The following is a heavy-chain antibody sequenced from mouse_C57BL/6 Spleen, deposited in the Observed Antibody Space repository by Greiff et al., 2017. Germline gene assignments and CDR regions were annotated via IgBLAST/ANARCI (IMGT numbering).Heavy chain of an antibody. D-gene: IGHD2-5*01. Sequence: DVKLVESGGGLVKPGGSLKLSCAASGFTFSSYTMSWVRQTPEKRLEWVATISGGGGNTYYPDSVKGRFTISRDNAKNTLYLQMSSLRSEDTALYYCARVYSNYVRWYFDVWGTGTTVTVSS. J-gene: IGHJ1*03. CDR3: ARVYSNYVRWYFDV. V-gene: IGHV5-9*01. CDR1: GFTFSSYT. CDR2: ISGGGGNT.